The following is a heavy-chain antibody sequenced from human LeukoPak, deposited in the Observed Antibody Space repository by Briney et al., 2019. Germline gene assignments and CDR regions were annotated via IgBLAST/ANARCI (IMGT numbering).Heavy chain of an antibody. CDR3: ARYGRIWSGYYTPPYYHMDV. D-gene: IGHD3-3*01. V-gene: IGHV4-34*01. J-gene: IGHJ6*03. Sequence: SETLSLTCAVYGGSFSGYYWSWIRQPPGKGLEWIGEINHSGSTNYNPSLKSRVTISVDTSKNQFSLKLSSVTAADTAVYYCARYGRIWSGYYTPPYYHMDVWGKGTTVTVSS. CDR2: INHSGST. CDR1: GGSFSGYY.